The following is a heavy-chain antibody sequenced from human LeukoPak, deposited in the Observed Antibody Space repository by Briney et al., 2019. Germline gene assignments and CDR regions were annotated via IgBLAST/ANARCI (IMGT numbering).Heavy chain of an antibody. J-gene: IGHJ4*02. D-gene: IGHD2-8*01. CDR3: ARGGRDIVLMVYALQNFDY. Sequence: SETLSLTCAVYGGSFSGYYWSWIRQPPGKGLEWIGEINHSGSTNYNPSLKSRVTISVDTSKNQFSLKLSSVTAADTAVYYCARGGRDIVLMVYALQNFDYWGQGILVTVSS. CDR2: INHSGST. CDR1: GGSFSGYY. V-gene: IGHV4-34*01.